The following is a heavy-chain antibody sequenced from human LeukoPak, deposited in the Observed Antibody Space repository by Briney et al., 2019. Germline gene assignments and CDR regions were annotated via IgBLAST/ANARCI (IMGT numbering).Heavy chain of an antibody. CDR3: ARGPYGASAFDI. CDR1: GFAFSSYW. J-gene: IGHJ3*02. CDR2: IKSDGGST. V-gene: IGHV3-74*01. D-gene: IGHD4-17*01. Sequence: GVSLRLSCAASGFAFSSYWMHWVRQAPGKGLVWVSRIKSDGGSTPYADTVQGRFTISRDNARNTLYLQMNSLRADDTAVYYCARGPYGASAFDIWGQGTMVTVSS.